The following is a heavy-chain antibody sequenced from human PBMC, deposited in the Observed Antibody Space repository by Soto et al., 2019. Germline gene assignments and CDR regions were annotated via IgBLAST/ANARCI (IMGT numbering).Heavy chain of an antibody. CDR3: AREGVVGNWFDP. CDR2: IIPIFGTA. D-gene: IGHD1-26*01. Sequence: SEEVSFRASGGTFISYAISWVREAPGQGLEWMGGIIPIFGTANYAQKFQGRVTITADESTSTAYMELSSLRSEDTAVYYCAREGVVGNWFDPWGQGTLVTVSS. V-gene: IGHV1-69*13. CDR1: GGTFISYA. J-gene: IGHJ5*02.